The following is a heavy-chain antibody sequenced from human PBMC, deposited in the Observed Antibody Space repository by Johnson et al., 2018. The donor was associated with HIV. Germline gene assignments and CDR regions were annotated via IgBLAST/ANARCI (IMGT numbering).Heavy chain of an antibody. CDR2: ISYDGSNK. D-gene: IGHD3-9*01. CDR1: GFTFSDYY. J-gene: IGHJ3*02. CDR3: ARDSDISLGVAGAFDI. V-gene: IGHV3-30*14. Sequence: QVQLVESGGGLVKPGGSLRLSCAASGFTFSDYYMSWIRQAPGKGLEWVAVISYDGSNKYYADSVKGRFTISRDNSKNTLDLQMNSLRAEDTAVYYCARDSDISLGVAGAFDIWGQGTMVTVSA.